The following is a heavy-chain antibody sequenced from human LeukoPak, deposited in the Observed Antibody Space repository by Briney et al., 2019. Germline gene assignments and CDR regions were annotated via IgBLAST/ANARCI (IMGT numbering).Heavy chain of an antibody. V-gene: IGHV4-61*02. CDR3: ARGSVRLDY. CDR2: ISPSGST. J-gene: IGHJ4*02. CDR1: GDSISSSDKY. Sequence: SETLSLTCTVSGDSISSSDKYWSWIRQPAGKGLEWIGRISPSGSTIYNPSLKSRVTLSVDTSKNQFSLKLTSVTAADTAIYYCARGSVRLDYWGQGTLVTVSS. D-gene: IGHD4-17*01.